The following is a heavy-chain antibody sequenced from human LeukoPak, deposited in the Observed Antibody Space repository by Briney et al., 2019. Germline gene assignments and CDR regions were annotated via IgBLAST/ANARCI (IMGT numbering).Heavy chain of an antibody. CDR3: ARGDYETHGYQTR. Sequence: ASVKVSCKASGYIFTSYVLHWVRQAPGQGLEWMGWINTNTGNPTYAQGFTGRFVFSLVTSVSTAYLQISSLKADDTAMYYCARGDYETHGYQTRWGQGTLVTVSS. V-gene: IGHV7-4-1*02. J-gene: IGHJ4*02. CDR2: INTNTGNP. D-gene: IGHD3-22*01. CDR1: GYIFTSYV.